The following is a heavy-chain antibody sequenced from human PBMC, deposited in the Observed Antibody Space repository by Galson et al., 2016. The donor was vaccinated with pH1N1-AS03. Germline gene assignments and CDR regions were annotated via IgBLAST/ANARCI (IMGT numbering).Heavy chain of an antibody. CDR3: ARGNPFLGSSWYEDS. J-gene: IGHJ4*02. CDR2: ISHSGIT. Sequence: ETLSLSCTVSGGSLTDYQWSWIRQSPGKGLEWIGEISHSGITDYNPSLKSRVSISVDTSKDQFSLNLSSMTAADAAVYYCARGNPFLGSSWYEDSWGQGTLLIVSS. V-gene: IGHV4-34*01. D-gene: IGHD6-13*01. CDR1: GGSLTDYQ.